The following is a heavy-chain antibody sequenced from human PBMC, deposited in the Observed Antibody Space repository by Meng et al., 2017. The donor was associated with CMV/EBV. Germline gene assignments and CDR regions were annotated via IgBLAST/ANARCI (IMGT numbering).Heavy chain of an antibody. V-gene: IGHV3-53*01. CDR1: CLPVSSTD. CDR3: ARDGNYHGV. D-gene: IGHD1-7*01. Sequence: LVGCRGGLVQPGGAMDVSCEAVCLPVSSTDLQWFRQAPGQGTEWLSLNYSEGTTDYADSVMGRFTISRDNSTNTLYLQMNSLSAADTAVYYCARDGNYHGVWGKGTLVTVSS. J-gene: IGHJ4*02. CDR2: NYSEGTT.